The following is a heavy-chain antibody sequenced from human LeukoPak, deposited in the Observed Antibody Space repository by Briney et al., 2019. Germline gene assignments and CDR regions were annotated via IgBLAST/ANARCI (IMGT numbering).Heavy chain of an antibody. CDR2: INHSGST. Sequence: PSETLSLTCAVYGGSFSGYYWSWIRQPPGKGLEWIGEINHSGSTNYNPSLKSRVTISVDTSKNQFSLKLSSVTAADTAVYYCARGQRYCSSTSCYTARCYSDYWGQGTLVTVSS. CDR3: ARGQRYCSSTSCYTARCYSDY. V-gene: IGHV4-34*01. CDR1: GGSFSGYY. J-gene: IGHJ4*02. D-gene: IGHD2-2*02.